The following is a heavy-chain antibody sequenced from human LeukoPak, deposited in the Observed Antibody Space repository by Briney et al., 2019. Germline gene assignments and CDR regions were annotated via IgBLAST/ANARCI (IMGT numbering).Heavy chain of an antibody. Sequence: SETLSLTCTVSGGSISSYYWSWIRQPPGKGLEWIGYIYLSGSTNYSPSLKSRVTMLLNTSKNQFSLKLSSVTAADTAVYYCARGYSSGWYYDYWGQGTLVTVSS. D-gene: IGHD6-19*01. J-gene: IGHJ4*02. CDR3: ARGYSSGWYYDY. V-gene: IGHV4-59*01. CDR1: GGSISSYY. CDR2: IYLSGST.